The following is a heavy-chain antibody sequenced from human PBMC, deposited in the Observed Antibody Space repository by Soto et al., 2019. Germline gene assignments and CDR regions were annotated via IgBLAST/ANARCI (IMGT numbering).Heavy chain of an antibody. CDR2: ISYDGSKK. Sequence: LRLSCAASGFTFSSYGMHWVRQAPGKGLEWVAAISYDGSKKYYADSVKGRFTIYRDNSKNTLYLQMNSLRAEDTAVYYRAKDRIAVADYSSWLYGMDVWGQGTTVTVSS. J-gene: IGHJ6*02. CDR3: AKDRIAVADYSSWLYGMDV. V-gene: IGHV3-30*18. CDR1: GFTFSSYG. D-gene: IGHD6-19*01.